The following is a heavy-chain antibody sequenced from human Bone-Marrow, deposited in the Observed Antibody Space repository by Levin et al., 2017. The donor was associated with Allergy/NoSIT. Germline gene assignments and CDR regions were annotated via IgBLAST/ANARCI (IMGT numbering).Heavy chain of an antibody. V-gene: IGHV4-59*01. J-gene: IGHJ4*02. CDR2: IYYSGST. D-gene: IGHD2-2*01. CDR3: ARAPHYCSSSSCSLSYFDY. Sequence: PSETLSLTCTVSGGSISTYYWTWIRQPPGKGLEWIGYIYYSGSTNYNPSLKSRVTISVDTSKNQFSPKLSSVTAADTAVYYCARAPHYCSSSSCSLSYFDYWGQGTLVTVSS. CDR1: GGSISTYY.